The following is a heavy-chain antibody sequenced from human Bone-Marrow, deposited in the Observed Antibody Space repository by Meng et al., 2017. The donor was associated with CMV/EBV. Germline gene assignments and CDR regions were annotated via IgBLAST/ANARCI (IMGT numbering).Heavy chain of an antibody. D-gene: IGHD6-13*01. J-gene: IGHJ5*02. CDR1: GFTFSNYA. Sequence: GGSLRLSCAASGFTFSNYAMTWVRQAPGKGLEWVSTISDSGGNTYYADSVKGRFTISSDNSKNTLYLQMNSLRAEDTAVYYCAKCRSGIPAALNHWGQGTLVTVSS. CDR2: ISDSGGNT. V-gene: IGHV3-23*01. CDR3: AKCRSGIPAALNH.